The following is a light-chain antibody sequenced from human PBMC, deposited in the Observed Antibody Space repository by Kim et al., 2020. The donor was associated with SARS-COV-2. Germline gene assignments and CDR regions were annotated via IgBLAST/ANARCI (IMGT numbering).Light chain of an antibody. CDR3: AAWDDSLSGCWL. J-gene: IGLJ3*02. V-gene: IGLV1-47*01. CDR2: RND. CDR1: SANIGRNF. Sequence: QSVLTQPPSASATPGQKVTISCSGSSANIGRNFVFWYQQLPGMAPKLLIYRNDQRPSGVPARFSGSKSGTSASLAISGLRSEDEAAYYCAAWDDSLSGCWLFGGGTQLTVL.